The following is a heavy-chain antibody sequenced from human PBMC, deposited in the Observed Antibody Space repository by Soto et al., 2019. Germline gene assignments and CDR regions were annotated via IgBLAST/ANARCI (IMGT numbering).Heavy chain of an antibody. Sequence: QVQMVQSGPEVKMPGASVKVSCKTSGYTFTAYGLAWLRQAPGQRPEWMGWVSTKDDRTNYARKFQGRVTMTTDRSTTTTSMELRSLGTDDTAVYYCARELNTESSAYYSFAFWGQGTLVTVSS. D-gene: IGHD3-22*01. V-gene: IGHV1-18*01. CDR3: ARELNTESSAYYSFAF. CDR2: VSTKDDRT. CDR1: GYTFTAYG. J-gene: IGHJ4*02.